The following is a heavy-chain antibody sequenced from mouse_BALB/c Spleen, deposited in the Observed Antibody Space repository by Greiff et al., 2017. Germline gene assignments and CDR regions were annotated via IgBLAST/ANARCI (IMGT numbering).Heavy chain of an antibody. CDR1: GFSLTSYG. CDR2: IWAGGST. CDR3: AREGSTMITPLAY. J-gene: IGHJ3*01. D-gene: IGHD2-4*01. V-gene: IGHV2-9*02. Sequence: QVQLQQSGPGLVAPSQSLSITCTVSGFSLTSYGVHWVRQPPGKGLEWLGVIWAGGSTNYNSALMSRLSISKDNSKSQVFLKMNSLQTDDTAMYYCAREGSTMITPLAYWGQGTLVTVSA.